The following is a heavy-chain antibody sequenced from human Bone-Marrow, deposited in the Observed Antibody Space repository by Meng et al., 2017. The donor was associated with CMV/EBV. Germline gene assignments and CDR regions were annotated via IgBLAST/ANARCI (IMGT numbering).Heavy chain of an antibody. D-gene: IGHD3-10*01. CDR1: GYTFTGYY. Sequence: ASVKVSCKASGYTFTGYYIHWVRQAPGQGLEWMGWINPKSGGTRYVQKFQGRVSMTRDTSITTAYMELTSLTSDDTAVYYCAKDAGTSGIISMVRAVINNLLDPWGQGTLVTVSS. J-gene: IGHJ5*02. V-gene: IGHV1-2*02. CDR2: INPKSGGT. CDR3: AKDAGTSGIISMVRAVINNLLDP.